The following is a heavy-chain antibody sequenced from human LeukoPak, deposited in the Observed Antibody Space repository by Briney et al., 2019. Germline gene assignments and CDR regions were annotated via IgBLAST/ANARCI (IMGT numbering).Heavy chain of an antibody. D-gene: IGHD3-9*01. CDR2: IYYSGST. V-gene: IGHV4-61*08. CDR3: ARGDDILTPWDY. J-gene: IGHJ4*02. CDR1: GGSISSGDYY. Sequence: SQTLSLTCNVSGGSISSGDYYWSWIRQPPGKGLEWIGYIYYSGSTNYHHSLKSRVTISVDTSKNQFSLKLSSVTAADTAVYYCARGDDILTPWDYWGQGTLVTVSS.